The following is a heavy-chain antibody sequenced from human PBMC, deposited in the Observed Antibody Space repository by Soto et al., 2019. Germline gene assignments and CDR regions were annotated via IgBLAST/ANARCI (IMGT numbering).Heavy chain of an antibody. CDR3: AKGPIQTYYYDSSGYYFDY. D-gene: IGHD3-22*01. J-gene: IGHJ4*02. CDR2: ISYDGSNK. Sequence: GGSLRLSCAASGFTFSSYGMHWVRQAPGKGLEWVAVISYDGSNKYYADSVKGRFTISRDNSKNTLYLQMNSLRAEDTAVYYCAKGPIQTYYYDSSGYYFDYWGQGTLVTVSS. CDR1: GFTFSSYG. V-gene: IGHV3-30*18.